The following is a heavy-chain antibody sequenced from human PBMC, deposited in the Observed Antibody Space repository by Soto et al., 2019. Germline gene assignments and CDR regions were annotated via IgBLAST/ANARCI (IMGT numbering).Heavy chain of an antibody. CDR1: GDTFTGYY. J-gene: IGHJ4*02. CDR3: ARGPPLSMIVENPFFDY. V-gene: IGHV1-2*04. Sequence: ASVKVSCKASGDTFTGYYMHWVRQAPGQGLEWMGWINPDSGGTNYAQKFQGWVTMTRDTSISTAYMELSRLRSDDTAVYYCARGPPLSMIVENPFFDYWGQGTLVTVTS. CDR2: INPDSGGT. D-gene: IGHD3-22*01.